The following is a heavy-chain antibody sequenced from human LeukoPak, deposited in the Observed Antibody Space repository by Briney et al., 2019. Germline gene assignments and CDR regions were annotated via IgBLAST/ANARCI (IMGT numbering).Heavy chain of an antibody. CDR3: ARDGHYGMDV. Sequence: PGGSLRLSCAPSGFTFSTYSMNWVRQAPGKGLEWVSYISTSSSTIYYADSVKGRFTISRDNAKNSLYLQMNSLRAEDTAVYYCARDGHYGMDVWGRGTTVTVSS. V-gene: IGHV3-48*01. CDR2: ISTSSSTI. CDR1: GFTFSTYS. J-gene: IGHJ6*02.